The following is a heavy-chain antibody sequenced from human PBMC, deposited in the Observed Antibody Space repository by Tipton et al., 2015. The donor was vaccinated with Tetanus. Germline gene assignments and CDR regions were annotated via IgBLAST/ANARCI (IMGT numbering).Heavy chain of an antibody. Sequence: LRLSCNVSGGSISSGEYYWSWIRRHPGKGLKWIGSIHYSGDTHSHPSLKSRVTLSVDTSKNQFSLKLNSVTAADTAVYYCARGRDGYNYPFDYWGQGTLVIVSS. CDR3: ARGRDGYNYPFDY. J-gene: IGHJ4*02. CDR1: GGSISSGEYY. V-gene: IGHV4-31*03. CDR2: IHYSGDT. D-gene: IGHD5-24*01.